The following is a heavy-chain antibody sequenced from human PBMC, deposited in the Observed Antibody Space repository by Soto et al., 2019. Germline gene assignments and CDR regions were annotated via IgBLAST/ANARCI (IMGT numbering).Heavy chain of an antibody. V-gene: IGHV1-2*02. D-gene: IGHD3-10*01. J-gene: IGHJ4*02. CDR3: GRDDYGIFPY. CDR1: GYSISAYY. CDR2: IDPKNGGT. Sequence: DSVKVSCKASGYSISAYYIHWVRQAPGQGLEWMGWIDPKNGGTVSAQKFQGRLTMTRDTSISTVYMDLSGLTSDDTALYYCGRDDYGIFPYWGQGSLVTVSS.